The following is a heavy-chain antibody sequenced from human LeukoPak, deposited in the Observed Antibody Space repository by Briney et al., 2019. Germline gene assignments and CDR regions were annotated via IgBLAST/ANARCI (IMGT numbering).Heavy chain of an antibody. J-gene: IGHJ4*02. CDR3: ARLTWDGGYFDY. Sequence: PSETLSLTCTVSGGSISSSSYYWGWIRQPPGKGLEWIGSIYYSGSTYYNPSLKSRVTISVDTSKNQFSLKLSSVTAADTAVYYCARLTWDGGYFDYWGQGTLVSVSS. CDR1: GGSISSSSYY. CDR2: IYYSGST. D-gene: IGHD3-16*01. V-gene: IGHV4-39*07.